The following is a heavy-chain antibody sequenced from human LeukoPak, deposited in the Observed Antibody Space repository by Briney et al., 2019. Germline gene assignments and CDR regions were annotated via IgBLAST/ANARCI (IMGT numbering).Heavy chain of an antibody. CDR2: ISSSSSYI. V-gene: IGHV3-21*04. D-gene: IGHD6-19*01. CDR3: AKALGWLADFDY. Sequence: GGSLRLSCAASGFTFSSYSMNWVRQAPGKGLEWASSISSSSSYIYYADSGKGRFTISRDNAKNSLYLQMNSLRAEDTAVYYCAKALGWLADFDYWGQGTLVTVSS. CDR1: GFTFSSYS. J-gene: IGHJ4*02.